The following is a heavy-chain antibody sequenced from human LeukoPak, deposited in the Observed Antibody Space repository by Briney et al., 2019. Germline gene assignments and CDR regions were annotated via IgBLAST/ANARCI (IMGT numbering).Heavy chain of an antibody. V-gene: IGHV3-33*01. D-gene: IGHD3-22*01. CDR1: GFTFSSYG. CDR3: ARNAWDYYDSSGQYLDY. CDR2: IWYDRSNK. J-gene: IGHJ4*02. Sequence: PGGSLRLSCAASGFTFSSYGMHWVRQAPGKGLEWVAVIWYDRSNKYYADSVKGRFTISRDNSKNTLYLQMNSLRAEDTAVYYCARNAWDYYDSSGQYLDYWGQGTLVTVSS.